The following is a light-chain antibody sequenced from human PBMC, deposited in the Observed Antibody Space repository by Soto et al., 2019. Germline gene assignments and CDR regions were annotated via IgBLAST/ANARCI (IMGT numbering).Light chain of an antibody. CDR3: NSYAGDIIRFV. J-gene: IGLJ1*01. CDR2: EVN. CDR1: SSDIGAYDY. Sequence: QSVLTQPASLSGSPGQSITISCTGTSSDIGAYDYVSWFQQHPGKAPKLMISEVNNRPSGVSNRFSGSKSGNTAYLTISGLQADDEADYYCNSYAGDIIRFVFGTGTKVTVL. V-gene: IGLV2-14*01.